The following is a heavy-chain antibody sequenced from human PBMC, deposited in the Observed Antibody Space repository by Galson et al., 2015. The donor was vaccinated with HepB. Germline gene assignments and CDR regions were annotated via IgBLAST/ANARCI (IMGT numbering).Heavy chain of an antibody. CDR2: IYYSGST. CDR3: ATPLAIVVVPAGLAFDI. CDR1: GGSISSSSYY. Sequence: ETLSLTCTVSGGSISSSSYYWGWIRQPPGKGLEWIGSIYYSGSTYYNPSLKSRVTISVDTSKNQFSLKLSSVTAADTAVYYCATPLAIVVVPAGLAFDIWGQGTMVTVSS. J-gene: IGHJ3*02. V-gene: IGHV4-39*07. D-gene: IGHD2-2*03.